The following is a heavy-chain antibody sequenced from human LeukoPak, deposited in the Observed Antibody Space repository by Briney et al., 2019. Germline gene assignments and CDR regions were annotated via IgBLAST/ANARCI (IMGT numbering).Heavy chain of an antibody. J-gene: IGHJ3*01. V-gene: IGHV3-30*02. Sequence: GGSLRLSCAASGFTFSSYGMHWVRQAPGKGLEWVAFIRYDGSNKYYADSVKGRFTISRDNSKNTLYLQMNSLRAEDTAVYYCARGAGITIFGVVIIDAFDVWGQGTMVTVSS. CDR1: GFTFSSYG. D-gene: IGHD3-3*01. CDR3: ARGAGITIFGVVIIDAFDV. CDR2: IRYDGSNK.